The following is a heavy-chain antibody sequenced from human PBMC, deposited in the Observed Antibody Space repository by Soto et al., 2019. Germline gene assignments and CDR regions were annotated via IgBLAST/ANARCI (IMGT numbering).Heavy chain of an antibody. Sequence: PGGSLRLSCAASGFIFSSYGMHWVRQAPGKGLEWVAVISYDGNNKYYADSVKGHFTISRDNSKNTLFLQMSSLRAEDTAVYYCARSALVLLRFGESYFFDYWGQGTPVTVSS. J-gene: IGHJ4*02. CDR3: ARSALVLLRFGESYFFDY. V-gene: IGHV3-30*03. D-gene: IGHD3-10*01. CDR2: ISYDGNNK. CDR1: GFIFSSYG.